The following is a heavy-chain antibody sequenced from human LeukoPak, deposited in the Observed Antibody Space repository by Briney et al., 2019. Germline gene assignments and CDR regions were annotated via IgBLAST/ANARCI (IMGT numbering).Heavy chain of an antibody. J-gene: IGHJ4*02. CDR3: AKGEYSGSYYEVSYFDY. CDR1: GFTFDDYA. V-gene: IGHV3-9*01. CDR2: ISWNSGSI. Sequence: GGSLRLSCAASGFTFDDYAMHWVRQAPGKGLEWVSGISWNSGSIGYAVSVKGRFTISRDNAKNSLYLQMNSLRAEDTALYYCAKGEYSGSYYEVSYFDYWGQGTLVTVSS. D-gene: IGHD1-26*01.